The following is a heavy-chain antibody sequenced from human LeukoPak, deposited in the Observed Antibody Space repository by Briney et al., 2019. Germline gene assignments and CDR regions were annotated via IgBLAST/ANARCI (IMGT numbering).Heavy chain of an antibody. CDR2: INPNSGDT. Sequence: GSVKVSCKASGYTFSAYYMHWVRQAPGQGLEWMGRINPNSGDTNNAQNFLGRVTLTRDTSISTAYMELSRLRSDDTAVYYCARAGGYCGSTNCPYYFDYWGQETLVTVSS. D-gene: IGHD2-2*01. J-gene: IGHJ4*02. CDR3: ARAGGYCGSTNCPYYFDY. V-gene: IGHV1-2*06. CDR1: GYTFSAYY.